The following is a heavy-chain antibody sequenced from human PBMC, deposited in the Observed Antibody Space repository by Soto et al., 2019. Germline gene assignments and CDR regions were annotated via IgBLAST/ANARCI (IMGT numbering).Heavy chain of an antibody. J-gene: IGHJ6*02. CDR2: INSDGSST. CDR1: RFTFSSYW. D-gene: IGHD1-26*01. V-gene: IGHV3-74*01. Sequence: EERLVESGGGSVQPGGSLRLSCAASRFTFSSYWMYWVRQAPGKGLVWVSRINSDGSSTRYADSVKGRFSISRDTSKSPIYLQIKTLRAEDTSVYYCARRREGYYYGLDVLGQGTTVTVS. CDR3: ARRREGYYYGLDV.